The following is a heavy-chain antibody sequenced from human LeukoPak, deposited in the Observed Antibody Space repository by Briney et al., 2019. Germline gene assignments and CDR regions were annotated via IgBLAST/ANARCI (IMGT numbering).Heavy chain of an antibody. CDR2: IYYSGST. D-gene: IGHD1-1*01. J-gene: IGHJ5*02. CDR3: ARRTTGWFDP. Sequence: PSETLSLTCTVSGGSISSYYWSWIRQPPGQGLEWIGYIYYSGSTNYNPSLKSRVTISVDTSKNQFSLKLSSVTAADTAVYYCARRTTGWFDPWGQGTLVTVSS. CDR1: GGSISSYY. V-gene: IGHV4-59*01.